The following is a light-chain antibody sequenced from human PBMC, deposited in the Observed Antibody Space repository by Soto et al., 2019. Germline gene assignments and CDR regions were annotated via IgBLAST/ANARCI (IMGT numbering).Light chain of an antibody. CDR2: EGS. CDR1: SSDVGSYNL. V-gene: IGLV2-23*03. J-gene: IGLJ2*01. CDR3: CAYAGSSTFVV. Sequence: QSALTQPASVSGSPGQSITISCTGTSSDVGSYNLVSWYQQHPGKAPKLMIYEGSKRPSGVSNRFSGSKSGNTASLTISVLQAEHEADYYCCAYAGSSTFVVFGGGTKVTVL.